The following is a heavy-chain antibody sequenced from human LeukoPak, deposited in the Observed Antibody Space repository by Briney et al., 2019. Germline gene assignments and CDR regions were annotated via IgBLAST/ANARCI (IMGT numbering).Heavy chain of an antibody. CDR2: IYPGDSDT. Sequence: GEFLKISCKGSGYSFTSYWIGWVRQMPGKGLEWMGIIYPGDSDTRYSPSFQGQVTISANKSISTAYLQWSSLKASDTAMYYCARPTRYYYGSGSYYLTDYWGQGTLVTVSS. CDR1: GYSFTSYW. D-gene: IGHD3-10*01. J-gene: IGHJ4*02. V-gene: IGHV5-51*03. CDR3: ARPTRYYYGSGSYYLTDY.